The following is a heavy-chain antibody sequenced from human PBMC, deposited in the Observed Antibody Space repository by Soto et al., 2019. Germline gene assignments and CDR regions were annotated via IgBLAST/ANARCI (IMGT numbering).Heavy chain of an antibody. CDR3: ARRDGLTFAY. J-gene: IGHJ4*02. CDR1: GYAFTNYW. CDR2: IYPGDSDA. Sequence: PGESLKISCKASGYAFTNYWIAWVRQMPGKGLEWMGIIYPGDSDARYTPSFQGHVTISVDKSMSTAYLQWSSLKASDTAMYYCARRDGLTFAYWGQGTLVTVSS. V-gene: IGHV5-51*01.